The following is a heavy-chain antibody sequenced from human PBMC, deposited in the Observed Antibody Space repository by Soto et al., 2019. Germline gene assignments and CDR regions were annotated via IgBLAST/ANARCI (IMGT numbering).Heavy chain of an antibody. Sequence: GGSLRLSCAAAGFTFSDYYMTWIRQAPGKGLEWVSYISSRSTYTHYADSVKGRFTISRDNSKNTLYLQMNSLRAEDTAVYYCAKDPTAVVPAAMVAFDIWGQGTMVTVSS. V-gene: IGHV3-11*05. CDR1: GFTFSDYY. CDR3: AKDPTAVVPAAMVAFDI. J-gene: IGHJ3*02. D-gene: IGHD2-2*01. CDR2: ISSRSTYT.